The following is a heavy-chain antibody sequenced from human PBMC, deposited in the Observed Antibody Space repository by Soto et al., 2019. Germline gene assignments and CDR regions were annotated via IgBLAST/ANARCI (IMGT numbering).Heavy chain of an antibody. CDR2: ISSNGGST. Sequence: GGSLRLSCAASGFTFSSYAMHWVRQAPGKGLEYVSAISSNGGSTYYANSVKGRFTISRDNSKNTLYLQMGSLRAEDMAVYYCARGPEMGYRDNWFDPWGQGTLVTVSS. CDR3: ARGPEMGYRDNWFDP. J-gene: IGHJ5*02. D-gene: IGHD3-16*02. CDR1: GFTFSSYA. V-gene: IGHV3-64*01.